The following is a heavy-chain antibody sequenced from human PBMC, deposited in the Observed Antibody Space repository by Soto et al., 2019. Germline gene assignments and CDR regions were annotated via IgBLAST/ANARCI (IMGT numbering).Heavy chain of an antibody. D-gene: IGHD3-3*01. V-gene: IGHV4-34*01. CDR2: INHSGST. J-gene: IGHJ4*02. CDR3: ARRRSGYYGFLDY. Sequence: QVQLQQWGAGLLKPSETLSLTCAVYGGSFSGYYWSWIRQPPGKGLEWIGEINHSGSTNYNPSLKSRVTISVDTSKNQFSLKLSSVTAADTAVYYCARRRSGYYGFLDYWGQGTLVTVSS. CDR1: GGSFSGYY.